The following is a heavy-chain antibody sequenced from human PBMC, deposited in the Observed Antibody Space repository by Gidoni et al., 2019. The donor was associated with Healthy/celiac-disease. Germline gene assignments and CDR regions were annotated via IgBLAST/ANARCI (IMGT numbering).Heavy chain of an antibody. D-gene: IGHD3-22*01. V-gene: IGHV3-23*01. CDR2: ISGSGGST. J-gene: IGHJ4*02. CDR3: AKARVDSSGYSVFGY. CDR1: GFPFRSYA. Sequence: EVQLLESGGGLVQPGGSLSLSCAASGFPFRSYAMSWVRQAPGKGLEWVSAISGSGGSTYYADSVKGRFTISRDNSKNTLYLQMNSLRAEDTAVYYCAKARVDSSGYSVFGYWGQGTLVTVSS.